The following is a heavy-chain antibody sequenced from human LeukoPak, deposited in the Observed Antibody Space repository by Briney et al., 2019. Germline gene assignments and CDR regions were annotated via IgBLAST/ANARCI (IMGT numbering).Heavy chain of an antibody. CDR3: AAYYDFWSGYYIDY. V-gene: IGHV3-30*03. D-gene: IGHD3-3*01. Sequence: PGGSLRLSCAASGSTFSSYGMHWVRQAPGKGLEWVAVISYDGSNKYYADSVKGRFTISRDNSKNTLYLQMNSLRAEDTAVYYCAAYYDFWSGYYIDYWGQGTLVTVSS. CDR1: GSTFSSYG. CDR2: ISYDGSNK. J-gene: IGHJ4*02.